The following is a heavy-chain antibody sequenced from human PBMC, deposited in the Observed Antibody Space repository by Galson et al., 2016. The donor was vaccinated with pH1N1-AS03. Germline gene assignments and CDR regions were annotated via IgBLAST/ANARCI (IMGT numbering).Heavy chain of an antibody. V-gene: IGHV4-38-2*01. Sequence: ETLSLTCAVSGYYISNGYYWGWIRQPPGKGLEWIGSIHYSGRTYYSPSLKSRVTMSVDTSKDQFSRNLSPVTAEDTAVYYCARLFGQTRAPARDVRGYWGQGTLVTVSS. CDR2: IHYSGRT. CDR3: ARLFGQTRAPARDVRGY. D-gene: IGHD3-10*02. CDR1: GYYISNGYY. J-gene: IGHJ4*02.